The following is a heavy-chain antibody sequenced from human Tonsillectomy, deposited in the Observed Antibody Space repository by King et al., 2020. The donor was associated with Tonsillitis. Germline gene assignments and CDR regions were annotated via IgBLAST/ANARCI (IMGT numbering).Heavy chain of an antibody. V-gene: IGHV3-48*01. J-gene: IGHJ6*02. D-gene: IGHD1-7*01. CDR1: GFTFSSYS. CDR3: ARDGTTPDYYYYYGMDV. Sequence: QLVQSGGGLVQPGGSLRLSCAASGFTFSSYSMNWVRQAPGKGLEWVSYISSSSTTIYYADSVKGRFTISRDNAKNSLFLQMNSLRAGDTAVYYCARDGTTPDYYYYYGMDVWGQGTTVTVSS. CDR2: ISSSSTTI.